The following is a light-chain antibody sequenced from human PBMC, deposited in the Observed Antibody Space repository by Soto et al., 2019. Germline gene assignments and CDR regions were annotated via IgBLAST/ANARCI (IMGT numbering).Light chain of an antibody. CDR3: GAWDESLNGYV. CDR2: TDN. CDR1: SSNIGGNT. Sequence: QSVLTQPPSASGTPGQRVTFSCSGSSSNIGGNTVSWFQHLPRTAPTLLIYTDNERPSGVPDRFSGSKSGTSASLAINGLQSGDEGDYYCGAWDESLNGYVIGTGTKVTVL. J-gene: IGLJ1*01. V-gene: IGLV1-44*01.